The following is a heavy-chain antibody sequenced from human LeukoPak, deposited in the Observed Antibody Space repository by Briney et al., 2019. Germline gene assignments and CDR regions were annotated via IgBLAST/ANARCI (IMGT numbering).Heavy chain of an antibody. CDR1: GGSISSYY. Sequence: PSETLSLTCTVSGGSISSYYWSWIRQPPGKGLEWIGYIYYSGSTNYNPSLKSRVTISADTSKNQFSLKLSSVTAADTAVYYCARLYYYDSTPLFDYWGQGTLVTVSS. CDR3: ARLYYYDSTPLFDY. D-gene: IGHD3-22*01. V-gene: IGHV4-59*08. J-gene: IGHJ4*02. CDR2: IYYSGST.